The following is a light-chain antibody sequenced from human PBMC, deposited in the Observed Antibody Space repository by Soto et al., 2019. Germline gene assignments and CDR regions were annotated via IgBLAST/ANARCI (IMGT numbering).Light chain of an antibody. V-gene: IGLV2-14*03. CDR2: NVN. J-gene: IGLJ2*01. CDR1: SRDVGGYEY. CDR3: SSYTNNNTVV. Sequence: QSALTQVASVSGSPGQSITISCTGTSRDVGGYEYVSWYQQHPGKVPKLIIYNVNYRPSGVSNRFSSSKSGNTASLTISGLQAEDESNYYCSSYTNNNTVVFGGGTKVTVL.